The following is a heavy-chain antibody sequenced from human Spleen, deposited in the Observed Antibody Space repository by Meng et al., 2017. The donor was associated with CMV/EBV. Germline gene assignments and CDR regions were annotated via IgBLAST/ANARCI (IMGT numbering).Heavy chain of an antibody. D-gene: IGHD3-3*01. J-gene: IGHJ6*02. CDR3: ARCYDFWSGPGWIYYYYGMDV. V-gene: IGHV1-69*05. CDR1: GGTFSSYA. Sequence: SVKVSCKASGGTFSSYAISWVRQAPGQGLEWMGGIIPIFGTANYAQKFQGRVTITTDESTSTAYMELSSLRSEDTAVYYCARCYDFWSGPGWIYYYYGMDVWGQGTTVTVSS. CDR2: IIPIFGTA.